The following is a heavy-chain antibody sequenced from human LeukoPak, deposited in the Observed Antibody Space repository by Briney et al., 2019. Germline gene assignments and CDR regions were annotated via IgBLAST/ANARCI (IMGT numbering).Heavy chain of an antibody. CDR2: IYYSGST. CDR3: ARAPSLYYDSSGTGDAFDI. CDR1: GGSISSSSYY. Sequence: SETLSLTCTVSGGSISSSSYYWGWIRQPPGKGLEWIGSIYYSGSTYFNPSLKSRVTISVDTSKNQFSLKLSSVTAADTAVYYCARAPSLYYDSSGTGDAFDIWGQGTMVTVSS. D-gene: IGHD3-22*01. J-gene: IGHJ3*02. V-gene: IGHV4-39*07.